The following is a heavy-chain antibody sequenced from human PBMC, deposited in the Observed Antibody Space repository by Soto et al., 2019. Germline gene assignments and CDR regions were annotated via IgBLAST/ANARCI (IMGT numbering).Heavy chain of an antibody. D-gene: IGHD4-4*01. CDR1: GFTFSSYA. CDR3: AKGDDYRGGYFDY. CDR2: ISGSGGST. Sequence: EVQLLESGGGLVQPGGSLRLSCAASGFTFSSYAMSWVRQAPWKGLEWVSAISGSGGSTYYADSVKGRFTISRDNSKNTLYLQMNSLRAEDTAVYYCAKGDDYRGGYFDYWGQGTLVTVSS. V-gene: IGHV3-23*01. J-gene: IGHJ4*02.